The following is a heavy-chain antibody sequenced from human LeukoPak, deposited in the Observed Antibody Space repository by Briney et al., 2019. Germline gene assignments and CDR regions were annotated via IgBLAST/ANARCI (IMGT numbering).Heavy chain of an antibody. CDR2: IKEDGSDT. V-gene: IGHV3-7*01. Sequence: GGSLRLPCAASGFTFSTYWMDWVRQAPGKGLEWVASIKEDGSDTNYVGSVRGRFTVSRDNTKNSLYLQMNSLRADDTAVYYCASDRAYSQFDYWGQGTLVTVSS. J-gene: IGHJ4*02. CDR1: GFTFSTYW. D-gene: IGHD2-15*01. CDR3: ASDRAYSQFDY.